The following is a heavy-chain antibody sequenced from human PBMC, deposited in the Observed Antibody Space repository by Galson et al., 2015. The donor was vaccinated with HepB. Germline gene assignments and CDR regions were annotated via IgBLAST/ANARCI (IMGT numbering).Heavy chain of an antibody. V-gene: IGHV3-64*01. CDR2: ISGDGYST. J-gene: IGHJ4*02. Sequence: SLRLSCAASGFNLRNYGMHWVRQAPGKGLQYVSGISGDGYSTHYGSSLKGRFTISRNNSKNTVYLQMDSLRIEDMAVYYCARVTNWGLFDYWGQGALVTVSS. CDR1: GFNLRNYG. D-gene: IGHD7-27*01. CDR3: ARVTNWGLFDY.